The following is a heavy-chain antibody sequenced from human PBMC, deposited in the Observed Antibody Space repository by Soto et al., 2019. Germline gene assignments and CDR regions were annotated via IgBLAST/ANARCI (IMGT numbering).Heavy chain of an antibody. CDR3: ARDPPTLRRGYSGYDNDAFDI. CDR2: ISSYNGDT. J-gene: IGHJ3*02. CDR1: GYTFTRSG. V-gene: IGHV1-18*01. D-gene: IGHD5-12*01. Sequence: ASVKVSCKASGYTFTRSGISWVRQAPGQGPEWMGWISSYNGDTNYAQTFQGRVTMTTDTSTSTAYMELRSLRSDDTAVYYCARDPPTLRRGYSGYDNDAFDIWGQGTMVTVSS.